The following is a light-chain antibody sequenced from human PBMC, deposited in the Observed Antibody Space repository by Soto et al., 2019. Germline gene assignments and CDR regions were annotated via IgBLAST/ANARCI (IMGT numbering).Light chain of an antibody. CDR3: QQRSNWPPLIS. V-gene: IGKV3D-20*02. CDR1: QRVSSTY. J-gene: IGKJ5*01. CDR2: GAS. Sequence: EIGVTQSPGTVSLSQREKAMLSCRASQRVSSTYLAWYQQKPGQAPRLLIYGASSRATGIPNRFSGSGSGTDFTLTISSLEPEDFAVYYCQQRSNWPPLISFGQGTRLEIK.